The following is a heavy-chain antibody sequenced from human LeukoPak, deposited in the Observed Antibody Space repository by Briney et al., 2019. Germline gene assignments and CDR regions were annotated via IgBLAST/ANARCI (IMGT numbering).Heavy chain of an antibody. Sequence: PSETLSLTCTVSGGSINSYYWSWIRQPPGKGLEWIGYIYYSGSTNYSPSLKSRVTISLDTSKNQFSLKLSSVTAADTAVYYCARALRQWLVGGFAYWGQGALVTVSS. D-gene: IGHD6-19*01. CDR3: ARALRQWLVGGFAY. V-gene: IGHV4-59*01. CDR1: GGSINSYY. CDR2: IYYSGST. J-gene: IGHJ4*02.